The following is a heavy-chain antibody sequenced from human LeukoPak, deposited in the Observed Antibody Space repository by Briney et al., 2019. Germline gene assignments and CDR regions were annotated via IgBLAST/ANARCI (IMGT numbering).Heavy chain of an antibody. CDR1: GFTFDDYA. CDR2: ISWNSGSI. V-gene: IGHV3-9*01. Sequence: PGGSLRLSCAASGFTFDDYAMNWVRQAPGKGLEWVSGISWNSGSIGYADSVKGRFTISRDNAKNSLYLQMNSLRAEDTAMYYCAKDAQPRSRWFDPWGQGTLVTVSS. J-gene: IGHJ5*02. D-gene: IGHD3-16*01. CDR3: AKDAQPRSRWFDP.